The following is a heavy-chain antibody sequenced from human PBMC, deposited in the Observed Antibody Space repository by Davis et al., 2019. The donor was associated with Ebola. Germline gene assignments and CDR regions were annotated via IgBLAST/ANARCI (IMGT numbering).Heavy chain of an antibody. J-gene: IGHJ4*02. CDR2: ISSSTTTM. V-gene: IGHV3-48*04. Sequence: PGGSLRLSCAASGFTLSSYNMNWVRQAPGKGLEWVSYISSSTTTMYYADSVKGRFTISRDNAKNSLYLQLNSLRAEDTAMYYCSRLRRAEAENYWGQGTLVTVSS. CDR3: SRLRRAEAENY. CDR1: GFTLSSYN. D-gene: IGHD1-14*01.